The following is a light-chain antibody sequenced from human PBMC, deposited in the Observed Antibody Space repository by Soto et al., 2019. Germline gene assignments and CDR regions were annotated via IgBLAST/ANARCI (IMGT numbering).Light chain of an antibody. Sequence: EIVLTQSPGTLSLSPGERATLSCRASQSVSSNYLAWYQQKPGQAPSLLIYGASSRATGIPDRFSGSGSGIDFTLTISRLEPEDFGMYYCQQYGSSAPITFGQGTRLEIE. CDR1: QSVSSNY. CDR2: GAS. J-gene: IGKJ5*01. V-gene: IGKV3-20*01. CDR3: QQYGSSAPIT.